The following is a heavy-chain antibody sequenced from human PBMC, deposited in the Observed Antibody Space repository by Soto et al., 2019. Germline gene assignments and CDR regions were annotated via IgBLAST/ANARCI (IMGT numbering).Heavy chain of an antibody. CDR3: AKGRAAWRHLYYFDY. CDR1: GFTFSSYA. J-gene: IGHJ4*02. V-gene: IGHV3-23*01. Sequence: GGSLRLSCAASGFTFSSYAMSWVRQAPGKGLEWVSAISGSGGSTYYADSVKGRFTISRDNSKNTLYLQMNSLRAEDTAVYYCAKGRAAWRHLYYFDYWGQGTLVTVSS. CDR2: ISGSGGST.